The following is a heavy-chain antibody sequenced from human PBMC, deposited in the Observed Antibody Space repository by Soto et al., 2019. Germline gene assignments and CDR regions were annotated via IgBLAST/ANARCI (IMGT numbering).Heavy chain of an antibody. Sequence: PGESLKISCAASGFIFKDFAMSWVRQAPGKGLEWVSTITTSDDITYSADSVRGRFTISRDSSANTLFLQMSSLRGDDTATYYCTKGDSSGYLDPSAGYTTPDHWGQGTLVTVSS. CDR3: TKGDSSGYLDPSAGYTTPDH. J-gene: IGHJ5*02. CDR1: GFIFKDFA. D-gene: IGHD2-15*01. V-gene: IGHV3-23*01. CDR2: ITTSDDIT.